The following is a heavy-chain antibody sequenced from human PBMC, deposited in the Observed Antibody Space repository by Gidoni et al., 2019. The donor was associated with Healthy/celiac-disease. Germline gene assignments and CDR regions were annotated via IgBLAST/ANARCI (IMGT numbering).Heavy chain of an antibody. D-gene: IGHD3-22*01. CDR1: GGTFRSYA. CDR3: ARNPTSHSSGYILDY. CDR2: IIPILGIA. J-gene: IGHJ4*02. Sequence: QVQLVQSGAEVKKPGSSVKVSCKASGGTFRSYAISWVRQAPGQGLEWMGRIIPILGIANYAQKFQGRVTITADKSTSTAYMELSSLRSEDTAVYYCARNPTSHSSGYILDYWGQGTLVTVSS. V-gene: IGHV1-69*04.